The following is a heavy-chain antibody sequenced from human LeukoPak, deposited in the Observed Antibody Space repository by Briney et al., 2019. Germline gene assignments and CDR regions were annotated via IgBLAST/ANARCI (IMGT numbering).Heavy chain of an antibody. CDR2: VSFDGIQK. CDR3: ANARSGIVMVTAISQ. J-gene: IGHJ4*02. V-gene: IGHV3-30*02. Sequence: PGGSLTLSCAASGFTFNSYGMHWVGPAPGRGVEWVAFVSFDGIQKYYSDSLQGRFTNSRDNSQNTLYLQLNSFSPHDKAVYYFANARSGIVMVTAISQWGQGTLVTVSS. CDR1: GFTFNSYG. D-gene: IGHD2-21*02.